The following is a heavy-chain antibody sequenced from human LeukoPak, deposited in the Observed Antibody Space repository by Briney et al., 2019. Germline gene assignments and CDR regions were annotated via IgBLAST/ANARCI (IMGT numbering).Heavy chain of an antibody. D-gene: IGHD3-3*01. CDR2: ISSGSSYI. J-gene: IGHJ6*03. CDR1: GFTFSSYS. CDR3: ARDFTEWFQVPYYYMDV. Sequence: PGGSLRLSCAASGFTFSSYSMNWVRQAPGKGLEWVSSISSGSSYIYYADSVKGRFTISRDNAKNSLYLQMNSLRAEDTAVYYCARDFTEWFQVPYYYMDVWGKGTTVTVSS. V-gene: IGHV3-21*01.